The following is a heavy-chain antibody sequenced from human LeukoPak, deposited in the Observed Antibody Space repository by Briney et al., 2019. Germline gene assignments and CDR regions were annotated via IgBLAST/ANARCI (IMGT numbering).Heavy chain of an antibody. J-gene: IGHJ3*02. CDR2: INHSGST. V-gene: IGHV4-34*01. D-gene: IGHD6-13*01. Sequence: SETLSLTCAVYGGSFSGYYWSWIRQPPGKGLEWIGEINHSGSTNYNPSLKSRVTISVDTSKNQFSLKLGSVTAADTAVYYCARGGYSINWADAFDIWGQGTMVTVSS. CDR1: GGSFSGYY. CDR3: ARGGYSINWADAFDI.